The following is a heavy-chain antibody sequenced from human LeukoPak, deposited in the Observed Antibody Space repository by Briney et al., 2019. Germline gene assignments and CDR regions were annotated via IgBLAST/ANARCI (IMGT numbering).Heavy chain of an antibody. CDR3: ARGLGLHYYGSGSSHRPLDY. CDR2: INHSGST. Sequence: SETLSLTCAVYGGSFSGYYWTWIRQPPGQGLEWIGEINHSGSTNYHPSLKSRVTISVDTSKNQFSLKLSSVAAADTAVYYCARGLGLHYYGSGSSHRPLDYWGQGSLVTVSS. D-gene: IGHD3-10*01. V-gene: IGHV4-34*01. J-gene: IGHJ4*02. CDR1: GGSFSGYY.